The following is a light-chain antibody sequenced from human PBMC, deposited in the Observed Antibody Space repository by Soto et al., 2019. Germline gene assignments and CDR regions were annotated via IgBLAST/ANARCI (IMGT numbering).Light chain of an antibody. CDR2: GAS. CDR3: QVFDGSLWT. V-gene: IGKV3-20*01. CDR1: QSVSNSY. Sequence: VLTQSPGTLSLSPGERATLSCRASQSVSNSYLAWYQQKPGQAPRLLVYGASGRATGIPDRFSGSGSGTDFTLTISRLEPEDFAVYYCQVFDGSLWTFGQGTKVDIK. J-gene: IGKJ1*01.